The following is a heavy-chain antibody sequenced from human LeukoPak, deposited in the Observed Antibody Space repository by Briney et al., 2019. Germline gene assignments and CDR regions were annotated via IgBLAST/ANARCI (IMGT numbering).Heavy chain of an antibody. V-gene: IGHV4-59*01. CDR1: GGSISSYY. Sequence: PSETLSLTCTVSGGSISSYYWSWIRQPPGKGLEWIGYIYYSGSTNYNPSPKSRVTISVDTSKNQFSLKLSSVTAADTAVYYCARGRSVVGATTFLDYWGQGTLVTVSS. J-gene: IGHJ4*02. D-gene: IGHD1-26*01. CDR3: ARGRSVVGATTFLDY. CDR2: IYYSGST.